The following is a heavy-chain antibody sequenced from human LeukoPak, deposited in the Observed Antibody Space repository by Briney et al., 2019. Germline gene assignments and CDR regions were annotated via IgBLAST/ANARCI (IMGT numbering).Heavy chain of an antibody. V-gene: IGHV3-23*01. CDR2: ISGSGGST. Sequence: GGSLRLSCAASGFTFSSYAMSWVRQAPGRGLEWVSAISGSGGSTYYADSVKGRFTTSRDNSKNTLYLQMNSLRAEDTAVYYCAKSSGSYRFDIWGQGTMVTVSS. CDR3: AKSSGSYRFDI. CDR1: GFTFSSYA. J-gene: IGHJ3*02. D-gene: IGHD1-26*01.